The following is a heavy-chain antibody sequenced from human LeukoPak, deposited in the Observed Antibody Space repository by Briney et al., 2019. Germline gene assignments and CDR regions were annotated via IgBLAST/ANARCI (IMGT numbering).Heavy chain of an antibody. CDR3: ASAEFFNWFDP. J-gene: IGHJ5*02. CDR1: GGSISSYY. CDR2: IYYSGST. V-gene: IGHV4-59*01. Sequence: PSETLSLTCTVSGGSISSYYWSWIRQPPGKGLEWIGYIYYSGSTNYNPSLKSRVTITVDTSKNQFSLKLSSVTAADTAVYYCASAEFFNWFDPWGQGTLVTVSS. D-gene: IGHD1-14*01.